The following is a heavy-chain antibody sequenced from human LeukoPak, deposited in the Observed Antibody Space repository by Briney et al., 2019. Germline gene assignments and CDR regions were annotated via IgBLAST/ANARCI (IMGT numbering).Heavy chain of an antibody. CDR1: GLSIGDYT. V-gene: IGHV3-43*01. Sequence: GGSLRLSCEASGLSIGDYTMHWVRQVPGKGLEWVSLISRNGVATKYADSVRGRFIVSIDNSKNSLYLQMNSLSTEDTALYYCARGYSYGQSYFDYWGQGTLVTVSS. CDR2: ISRNGVAT. J-gene: IGHJ4*02. CDR3: ARGYSYGQSYFDY. D-gene: IGHD5-18*01.